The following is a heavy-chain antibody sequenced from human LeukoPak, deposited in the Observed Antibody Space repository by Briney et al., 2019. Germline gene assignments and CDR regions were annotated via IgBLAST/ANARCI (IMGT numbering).Heavy chain of an antibody. CDR1: GFTFSSYS. Sequence: PGGSLRLSCAASGFTFSSYSMNWVRQAPGKGLGWVSYISSSSSTIYYADSVKGRFTISRDNAKNPLYLQMNSLRAEDTAVYYCARLSITGTCSGWGQGTLVTVSS. CDR2: ISSSSSTI. D-gene: IGHD1-7*01. J-gene: IGHJ4*02. V-gene: IGHV3-48*04. CDR3: ARLSITGTCSG.